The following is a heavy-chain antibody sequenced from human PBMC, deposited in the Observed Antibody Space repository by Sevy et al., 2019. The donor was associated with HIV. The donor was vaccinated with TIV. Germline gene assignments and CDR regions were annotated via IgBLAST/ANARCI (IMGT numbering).Heavy chain of an antibody. CDR3: ARVGYCRGGTCFSGFYYAMDV. CDR2: VYSGGAT. CDR1: GVTLTNEF. J-gene: IGHJ6*02. V-gene: IGHV3-53*01. D-gene: IGHD2-15*01. Sequence: GGSLRLSCAVSGVTLTNEFFSWVRQAPGKGLEWVAVVYSGGATYYADSVKGRFTSSRDKSKSTLYLQMKSLRAEDTAVYYCARVGYCRGGTCFSGFYYAMDVWGQGTTVTVSS.